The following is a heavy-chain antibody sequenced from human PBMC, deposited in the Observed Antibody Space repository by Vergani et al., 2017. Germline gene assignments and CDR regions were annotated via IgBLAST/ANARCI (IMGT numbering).Heavy chain of an antibody. CDR1: GGSISSYY. CDR3: ARGELWSHFDY. CDR2: IYYSGST. Sequence: QVQLQESGPGLVKPSETLSLTCTVSGGSISSYYWSWIRQPPGTGLEWIGYIYYSGSTNYNPSLKSRVTISVDTSKNQFSLKLSSVTAADTAVYYCARGELWSHFDYWGQGTLVTVSS. D-gene: IGHD3-3*01. J-gene: IGHJ4*02. V-gene: IGHV4-59*01.